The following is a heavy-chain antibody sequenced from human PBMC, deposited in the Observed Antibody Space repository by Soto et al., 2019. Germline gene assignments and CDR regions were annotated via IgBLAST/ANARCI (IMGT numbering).Heavy chain of an antibody. Sequence: QVQLQESGPGLVKPSGTLSLTCTVSGASISSTSSGDWWSWVRQPPGKGLEWIGEIHHSGSTNYNPSHKSRVTMPVDKSKNQFSLRLSSVTAAATAVYYCAKMLGAILVDYWGQGTLVTVSS. CDR2: IHHSGST. CDR3: AKMLGAILVDY. D-gene: IGHD1-26*01. J-gene: IGHJ4*02. CDR1: GASISSTSSGDW. V-gene: IGHV4-4*02.